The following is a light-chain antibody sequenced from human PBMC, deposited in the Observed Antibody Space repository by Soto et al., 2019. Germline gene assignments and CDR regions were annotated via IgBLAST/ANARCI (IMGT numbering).Light chain of an antibody. J-gene: IGKJ4*01. V-gene: IGKV1-39*01. CDR2: KAP. Sequence: DIQMPQSPSSLSASVGDRVAITCRTSQSISTYLNWYQQKPWKAPKLLIYKAPKLHSGFPSRFSGSGSGTEFTLPISSLQREDFATYYCQQRQSTRLSFGGGTKVEIK. CDR1: QSISTY. CDR3: QQRQSTRLS.